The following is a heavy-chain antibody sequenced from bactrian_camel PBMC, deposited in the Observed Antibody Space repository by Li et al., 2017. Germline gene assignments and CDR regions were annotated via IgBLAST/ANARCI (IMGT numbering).Heavy chain of an antibody. CDR3: AADRMACLRPSVQLEAYNF. CDR2: IYIAYRPEDQRT. Sequence: HVQLVESGGGLVRPGGSLRLSCAGTGIHLSSAFCVGWFRQVPGKERVAVATIYIAYRPEDQRTYYVDSEKGRFTISPGNATNTVSLQMNSLKPEDTAMYYCAADRMACLRPSVQLEAYNFWGQGTQVTVS. V-gene: IGHV3S54*01. J-gene: IGHJ4*01. CDR1: GIHLSSAFC.